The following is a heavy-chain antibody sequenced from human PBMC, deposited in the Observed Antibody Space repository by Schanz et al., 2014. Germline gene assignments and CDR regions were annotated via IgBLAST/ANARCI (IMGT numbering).Heavy chain of an antibody. CDR3: ARDRLECGAECYSVEVFEI. CDR2: IIPSLGLA. Sequence: VQLEQSGAEVKKPGSSVKVSCKASGGTCSSFGINWVRQAPGQGLEWMGRIIPSLGLAKYEQKFQDKVTITADTSTTTAYMELSGLRSEDTAVYYCARDRLECGAECYSVEVFEIWGQGTLVIVSS. CDR1: GGTCSSFG. V-gene: IGHV1-69*04. J-gene: IGHJ4*02. D-gene: IGHD2-21*01.